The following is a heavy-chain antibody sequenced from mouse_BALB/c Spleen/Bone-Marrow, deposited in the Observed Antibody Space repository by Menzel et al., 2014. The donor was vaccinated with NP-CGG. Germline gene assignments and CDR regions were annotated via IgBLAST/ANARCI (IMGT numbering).Heavy chain of an antibody. Sequence: QVQLQQSGAEVVKPGASVKVSCKASGYTFTNYWMQWVKQRPGQGLEWIGEIEPSDSYTNYNQDFKGKATSTVDKSSSTAYMQLSSLTSEDSAVYYCARGGTTVVSDYWGQGTSLTVSS. V-gene: IGHV1-69*02. CDR3: ARGGTTVVSDY. CDR2: IEPSDSYT. CDR1: GYTFTNYW. D-gene: IGHD1-1*01. J-gene: IGHJ2*02.